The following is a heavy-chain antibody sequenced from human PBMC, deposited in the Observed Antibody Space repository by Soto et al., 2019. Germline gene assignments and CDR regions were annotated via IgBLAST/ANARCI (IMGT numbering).Heavy chain of an antibody. CDR1: GFTFSNFA. CDR2: IIPSDSKT. CDR3: AKGRTTGTTASEY. J-gene: IGHJ4*02. Sequence: PGGSLRLSCAASGFTFSNFAMSWVRQAPGKGLEWISSIIPSDSKTYYTDSVKGRFTISRDNSKNTLYLQLNSLRSEDTALYYCAKGRTTGTTASEYWGQGTLVTVSS. D-gene: IGHD1-1*01. V-gene: IGHV3-23*01.